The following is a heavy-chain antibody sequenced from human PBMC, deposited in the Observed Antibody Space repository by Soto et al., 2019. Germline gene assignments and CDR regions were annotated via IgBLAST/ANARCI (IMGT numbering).Heavy chain of an antibody. Sequence: QVQLVQSGAEVKKPGSSVKVSCKASGGTFSSYAISWVRQAPGQGLEWMGGIIPIFGTANYAQKLQGRVTITADESTSTAYMELSSLRSEDTAVYYCARYYYDSSGYYRGYYYYGMDVWGQGTTVTVSS. CDR2: IIPIFGTA. J-gene: IGHJ6*02. D-gene: IGHD3-22*01. CDR1: GGTFSSYA. CDR3: ARYYYDSSGYYRGYYYYGMDV. V-gene: IGHV1-69*01.